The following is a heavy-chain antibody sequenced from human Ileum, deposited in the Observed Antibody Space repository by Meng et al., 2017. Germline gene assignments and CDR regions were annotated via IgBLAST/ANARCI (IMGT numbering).Heavy chain of an antibody. CDR1: GFTFSSYS. J-gene: IGHJ4*02. CDR3: WGSSRWYNDF. CDR2: IASDGSGA. V-gene: IGHV3-74*01. Sequence: EVQLVESGGGGVQPGGSRRLSCAASGFTFSSYSMFWVRQAPGKGLVWVSRIASDGSGAGYADFVKGRFTISRHNANNTLYLQMNSLRAEDTAVYYCWGSSRWYNDFWGQGTLVTVSS. D-gene: IGHD6-19*01.